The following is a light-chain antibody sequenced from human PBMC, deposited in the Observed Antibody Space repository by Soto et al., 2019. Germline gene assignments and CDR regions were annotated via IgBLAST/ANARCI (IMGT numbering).Light chain of an antibody. CDR2: RAS. J-gene: IGKJ1*01. Sequence: ILMTQSPATVSVSPGESATLSCRASQNIYYNVAWYQQRPGQAPRLLIYRASTRAPGVPARFSGSGSGTEFTLTISSLQPDDLATYYCQQYDTFWTFGQGTKVDIK. CDR3: QQYDTFWT. CDR1: QNIYYN. V-gene: IGKV3-15*01.